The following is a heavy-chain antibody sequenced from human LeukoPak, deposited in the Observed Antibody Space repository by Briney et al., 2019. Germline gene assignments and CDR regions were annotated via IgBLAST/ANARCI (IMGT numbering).Heavy chain of an antibody. CDR3: ARLTVWGSYRYDY. D-gene: IGHD3-16*02. CDR2: IYYSGST. J-gene: IGHJ4*02. Sequence: SETLSLTCIVSGGSISSSSYYWGWIRQPPGKGLEWIGSIYYSGSTYYNPPLKSRVTISVGTSKNQLSLKLSSVTAADTAVYYCARLTVWGSYRYDYWGQGTLVTVSS. CDR1: GGSISSSSYY. V-gene: IGHV4-39*01.